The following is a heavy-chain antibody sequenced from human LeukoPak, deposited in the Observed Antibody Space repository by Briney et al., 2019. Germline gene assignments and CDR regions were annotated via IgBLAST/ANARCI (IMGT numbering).Heavy chain of an antibody. CDR3: ARTKIVVVPAAIWSWFDP. CDR1: GGSVSSYY. V-gene: IGHV4-4*09. D-gene: IGHD2-2*02. Sequence: SETLSLTCTVSGGSVSSYYWSWIRQPPGKGLEWIGYIYTSGSTNYNPSLKSRVTISVDTSKNQFSLKLSSVTAADTAVYYCARTKIVVVPAAIWSWFDPWGQGTLVTVSS. J-gene: IGHJ5*02. CDR2: IYTSGST.